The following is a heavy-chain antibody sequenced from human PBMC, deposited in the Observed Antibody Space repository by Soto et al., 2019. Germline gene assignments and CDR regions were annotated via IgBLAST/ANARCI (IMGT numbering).Heavy chain of an antibody. CDR1: GASITYGAYS. Sequence: QLQLHMSGSGLVKPSQTLSLTCTVSGASITYGAYSWSWIRQTPGKGLEWIGYINHLETTFYNPSFESRLTLSMDRTKNQFSLTLKSMSAADRAVYFCARGGGFDSFDYWGQGILVTVSS. CDR2: INHLETT. CDR3: ARGGGFDSFDY. D-gene: IGHD3-10*01. V-gene: IGHV4-30-2*01. J-gene: IGHJ4*02.